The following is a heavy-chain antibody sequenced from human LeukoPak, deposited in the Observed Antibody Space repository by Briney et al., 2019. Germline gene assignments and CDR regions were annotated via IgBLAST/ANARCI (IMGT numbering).Heavy chain of an antibody. D-gene: IGHD6-19*01. CDR2: ISADTGNR. J-gene: IGHJ4*02. CDR3: AREDYLGALYSSGWSYFDY. V-gene: IGHV1-18*01. CDR1: GYQFTNYG. Sequence: GASVKVSCKASGYQFTNYGISWVRQAPGQGLEWMGCISADTGNRNYAQKFQGRVTITADKSTSTAYMELSSLRSEDTAVYYCAREDYLGALYSSGWSYFDYWGQGTLVTVSS.